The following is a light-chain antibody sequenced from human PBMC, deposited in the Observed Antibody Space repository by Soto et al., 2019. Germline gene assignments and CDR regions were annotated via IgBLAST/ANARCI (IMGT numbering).Light chain of an antibody. V-gene: IGLV2-14*01. CDR1: SSDVGGYNY. J-gene: IGLJ3*02. CDR2: DVS. CDR3: SSYTTSSNLV. Sequence: QSALTQPASVSGSPGQSVTISCTGTSSDVGGYNYVSWYQQHPGKAPKLMIHDVSNRPSGVSNRFSGSKSGNTASLTISGLQAEDEANYYCSSYTTSSNLVFGGGTKLTVL.